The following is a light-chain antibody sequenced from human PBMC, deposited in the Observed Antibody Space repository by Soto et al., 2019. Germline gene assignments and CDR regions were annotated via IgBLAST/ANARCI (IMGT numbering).Light chain of an antibody. V-gene: IGKV3-15*01. CDR3: QEYNNWPPYT. Sequence: EIVMTQSPGTLSVSPGERATLSCRASQSVSSSLAWYQQRPGQAPRLLIYGASTRATGVPARFSGSGSVTEFTLTITSLQSEDFAVYYCQEYNNWPPYTFGQGTKLQIK. CDR2: GAS. CDR1: QSVSSS. J-gene: IGKJ2*01.